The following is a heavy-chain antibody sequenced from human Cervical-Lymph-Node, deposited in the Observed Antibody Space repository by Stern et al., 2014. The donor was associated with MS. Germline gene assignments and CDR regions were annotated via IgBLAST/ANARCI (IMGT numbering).Heavy chain of an antibody. CDR2: INPNGGST. J-gene: IGHJ6*02. V-gene: IGHV1-46*01. CDR3: ARDRLTKSYYGMDV. CDR1: GYTFTTYY. Sequence: VQLVESGAEVKKPGASVQVSCKTHGYTFTTYYIHWVRQAPGPGLEWLGIINPNGGSTTYAQKFQGRVTMTADTSTSTVYMDLSRLTSEDAAVYYCARDRLTKSYYGMDVWGQGTPVTVSS.